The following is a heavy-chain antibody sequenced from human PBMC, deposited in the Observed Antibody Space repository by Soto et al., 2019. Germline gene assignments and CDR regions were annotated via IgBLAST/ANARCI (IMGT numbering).Heavy chain of an antibody. J-gene: IGHJ1*01. CDR1: GGSISSYY. CDR2: IYYSGST. D-gene: IGHD3-9*01. CDR3: ARHGQYYDILTGYYRGDFQH. V-gene: IGHV4-59*08. Sequence: QVQLQESGPGLVKPSETLSLTCTVSGGSISSYYWSWIRQPPGKGLEWIGYIYYSGSTNYNPSLKGRVTISVDTSKNQFSLKLSSVTAADTAVYYCARHGQYYDILTGYYRGDFQHWGQGTLVTVSS.